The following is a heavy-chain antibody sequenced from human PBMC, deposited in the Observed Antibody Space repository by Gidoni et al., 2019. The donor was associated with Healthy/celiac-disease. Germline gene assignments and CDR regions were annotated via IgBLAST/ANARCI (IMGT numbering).Heavy chain of an antibody. Sequence: QVQMVQSGAEVKKPGSSVKVSCTASGGTFSSYTITWVRQAPGQGLEWMGRIIPILGIANYAQKFQGRVTITADKSTSTAYMELSSLRSEDTAVYYCAREQQLVQGVFDYWGQGTLVTVSS. V-gene: IGHV1-69*08. D-gene: IGHD6-13*01. CDR3: AREQQLVQGVFDY. J-gene: IGHJ4*02. CDR2: IIPILGIA. CDR1: GGTFSSYT.